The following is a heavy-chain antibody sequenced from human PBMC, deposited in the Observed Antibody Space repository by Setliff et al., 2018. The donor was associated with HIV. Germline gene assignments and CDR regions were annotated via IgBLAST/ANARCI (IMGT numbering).Heavy chain of an antibody. D-gene: IGHD3-3*02. CDR1: GFTFSNYA. CDR2: ISGSAGTT. V-gene: IGHV3-23*01. J-gene: IGHJ4*02. CDR3: ASAFTTNYFYFNY. Sequence: GGSLRLSCAASGFTFSNYAMSWVRQAPGKGLEWVSGISGSAGTTYYADSVKGRFTISRDNSKNTLYLQMNSLRADDTAVYYCASAFTTNYFYFNYWGQGTLVTVSS.